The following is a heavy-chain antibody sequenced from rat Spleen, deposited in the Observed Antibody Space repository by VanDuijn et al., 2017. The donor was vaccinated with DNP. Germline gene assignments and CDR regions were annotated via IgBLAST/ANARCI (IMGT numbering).Heavy chain of an antibody. CDR3: ARDRLRWRRGFDY. D-gene: IGHD1-11*01. Sequence: QVQLKESGPGLVQPSQTLSLTCTIAGFSLTDYNVHWVRQPPGKGLEWMGVIWNFGGTRYHSTLTSRLTSTKDTSKSQVFLKMNSLQTEDTATYYCARDRLRWRRGFDYWGQGVMVTVSS. CDR2: IWNFGGT. CDR1: GFSLTDYN. J-gene: IGHJ2*01. V-gene: IGHV2-41*01.